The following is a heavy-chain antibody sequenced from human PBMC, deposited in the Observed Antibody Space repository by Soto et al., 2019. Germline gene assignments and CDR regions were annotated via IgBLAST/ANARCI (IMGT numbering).Heavy chain of an antibody. D-gene: IGHD3-10*01. CDR2: VYWSDEK. V-gene: IGHV2-5*01. J-gene: IGHJ5*02. Sequence: SGPTLVNPTQTLTLTCTFSGSSLKSSGVGVAWIRQPPGKALEWLALVYWSDEKRYSPSLKNRLTITKDTSKNEVVLTMTNMDPLDTATYYCAHKEYYFATATYYNVRWFDPWGQGILVTVSS. CDR3: AHKEYYFATATYYNVRWFDP. CDR1: GSSLKSSGVG.